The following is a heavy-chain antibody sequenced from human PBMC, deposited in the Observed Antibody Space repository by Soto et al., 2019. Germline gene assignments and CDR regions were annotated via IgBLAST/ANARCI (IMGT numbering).Heavy chain of an antibody. CDR1: GFTFSSYG. D-gene: IGHD6-13*01. J-gene: IGHJ4*02. V-gene: IGHV3-30*18. CDR2: ISYDGSNK. Sequence: LRLSCAASGFTFSSYGMHWVRQAPGKGLEWVAVISYDGSNKYYADSVKGRFTISRDNSKNTLYLQMNSLRAEDTAVYYCAKDFGAAAGSYWGQGTLVTVSS. CDR3: AKDFGAAAGSY.